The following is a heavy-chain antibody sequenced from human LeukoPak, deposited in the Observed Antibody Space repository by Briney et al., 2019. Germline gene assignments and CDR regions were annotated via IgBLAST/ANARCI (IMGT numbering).Heavy chain of an antibody. Sequence: GGSLRLSCTASGFPFIEYSMNWVRQVPGKGLEWISYIGIDSGNTKYADSVRGRFTISAGKAKNSLYLQMNSLRVEDTAVYYCARDHNYAFDNWGQGTLVYVAS. J-gene: IGHJ4*02. V-gene: IGHV3-48*01. CDR2: IGIDSGNT. CDR1: GFPFIEYS. D-gene: IGHD1-1*01. CDR3: ARDHNYAFDN.